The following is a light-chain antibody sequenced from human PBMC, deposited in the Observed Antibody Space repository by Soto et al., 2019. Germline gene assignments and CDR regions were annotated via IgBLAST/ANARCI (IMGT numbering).Light chain of an antibody. V-gene: IGKV3-15*01. J-gene: IGKJ4*01. CDR3: QQYKNWPPLT. CDR2: GAS. Sequence: EIVMTQSPASLSVSPGESATLSCRASQSISSYLAWYQQKPGQAPRLLIYGASTRATGIPARFSGSGSGTEFTLTISSLQSDDFALYYCQQYKNWPPLTFGGGTKVDIK. CDR1: QSISSY.